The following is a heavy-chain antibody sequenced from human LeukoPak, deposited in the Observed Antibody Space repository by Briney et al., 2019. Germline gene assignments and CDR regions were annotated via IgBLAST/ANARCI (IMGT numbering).Heavy chain of an antibody. CDR3: ARDGSYNGSGSYYYGMDV. D-gene: IGHD3-10*01. CDR2: IYYSGST. V-gene: IGHV4-31*03. CDR1: GASIGIGGYY. J-gene: IGHJ6*04. Sequence: PSQTLSLTCTVSGASIGIGGYYWGWIRQQPWKGLEWIGYIYYSGSTYYNPSLKSRVTISVDTSKNHFSLQLSSVTAADTAVYYCARDGSYNGSGSYYYGMDVWGKGTTVTVSS.